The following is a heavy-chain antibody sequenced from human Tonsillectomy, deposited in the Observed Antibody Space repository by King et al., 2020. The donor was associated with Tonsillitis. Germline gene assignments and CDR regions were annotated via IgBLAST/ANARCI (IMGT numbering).Heavy chain of an antibody. D-gene: IGHD2-8*02. CDR1: GFTFSSYS. Sequence: VQLVESGGGLVQPGGSLRLSCAASGFTFSSYSMNWVRQAPGKGLEWVAYISSRSSTIYYADSVKGRFTISRDNAKNSLYLQMNSLRAEDTAVYYCARDWVFSGTGAFDIWGQGTMVTVSS. J-gene: IGHJ3*02. V-gene: IGHV3-48*01. CDR2: ISSRSSTI. CDR3: ARDWVFSGTGAFDI.